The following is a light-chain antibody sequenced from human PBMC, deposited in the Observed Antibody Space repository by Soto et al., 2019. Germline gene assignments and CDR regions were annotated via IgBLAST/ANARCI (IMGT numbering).Light chain of an antibody. J-gene: IGKJ2*01. CDR3: QQYNYWPRT. V-gene: IGKV3-15*01. Sequence: EIVMTQSPATLSVSPGERATLSCRASRRVSSSLAWYQQKPGQSPRLLIYAASTRATGIAARFSGSGSGTEFTLTISSLQSEDFAVYYCQQYNYWPRTFGQGTKLEIK. CDR2: AAS. CDR1: RRVSSS.